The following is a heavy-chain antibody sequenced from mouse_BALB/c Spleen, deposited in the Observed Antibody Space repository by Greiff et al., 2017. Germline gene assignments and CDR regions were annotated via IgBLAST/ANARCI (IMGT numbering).Heavy chain of an antibody. V-gene: IGHV5-4*02. Sequence: EVKLMESGGGLVKPGGSLKLSCAASGFTFSDYYMYWVRQTPEKRLEWVATISDGGSYTYYPDSVKGRFTISRDNAKNNLYLQMSSLKSEDTAMYYCARDPPLGTGFAYWGQGTLVTVSA. CDR3: ARDPPLGTGFAY. D-gene: IGHD4-1*01. CDR1: GFTFSDYY. J-gene: IGHJ3*01. CDR2: ISDGGSYT.